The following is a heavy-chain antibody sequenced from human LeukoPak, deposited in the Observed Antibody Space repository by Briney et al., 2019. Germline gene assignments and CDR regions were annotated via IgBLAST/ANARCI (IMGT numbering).Heavy chain of an antibody. V-gene: IGHV4-59*01. Sequence: SETLSLTCTVSCGSISSYYWSWIRQPPGKGLEWIGYIYYSGSTNYNPSLKSRVTISVDTSKNQFSLKLSSVTAADTAVYYCARGGPAELLWFGEPWDYWGQGTLVTVSS. CDR2: IYYSGST. CDR1: CGSISSYY. J-gene: IGHJ4*02. D-gene: IGHD3-10*01. CDR3: ARGGPAELLWFGEPWDY.